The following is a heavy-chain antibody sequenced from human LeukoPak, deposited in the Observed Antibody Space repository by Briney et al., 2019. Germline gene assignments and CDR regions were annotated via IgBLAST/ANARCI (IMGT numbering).Heavy chain of an antibody. D-gene: IGHD5-24*01. CDR1: GFTVSSNY. CDR3: ARAVEYYYYMDV. CDR2: IYSGGST. Sequence: GGSLRLSCAASGFTVSSNYMSWVRQAPGKGLEWVSVIYSGGSTYYADSVKGRFTISRDNSKNTLHLQMNSLRAEDTAVYYCARAVEYYYYMDVWGKGTTVTISS. V-gene: IGHV3-66*01. J-gene: IGHJ6*03.